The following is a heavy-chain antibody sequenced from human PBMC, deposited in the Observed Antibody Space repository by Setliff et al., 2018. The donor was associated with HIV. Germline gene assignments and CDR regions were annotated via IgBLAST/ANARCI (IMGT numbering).Heavy chain of an antibody. J-gene: IGHJ2*01. CDR3: ARGVGEYYNFWSGYPAWHFDL. CDR1: GGSISSYY. CDR2: IYYSGST. Sequence: SETLSLTCTVSGGSISSYYWSWIRQPPGKGLEWIGYIYYSGSTNYNPSLKSRVTISVDTSKNQFSLKLSSVTAADTAVYYCARGVGEYYNFWSGYPAWHFDLWGRGTLVTVSS. D-gene: IGHD3-3*01. V-gene: IGHV4-59*01.